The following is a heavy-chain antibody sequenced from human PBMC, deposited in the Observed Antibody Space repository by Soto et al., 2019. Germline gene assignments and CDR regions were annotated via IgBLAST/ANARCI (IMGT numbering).Heavy chain of an antibody. CDR3: AKARESSSSSPADAFDI. Sequence: ASVKVSCKASGYTFTSYYMHWVRQAPGQGLEWMGIINPSGGSTSYAQKFQGRVTMTRDTSTSTVYMELSSLRSEDTAVYYCAKARESSSSSPADAFDIWGQGTMVTV. J-gene: IGHJ3*02. V-gene: IGHV1-46*01. D-gene: IGHD6-6*01. CDR2: INPSGGST. CDR1: GYTFTSYY.